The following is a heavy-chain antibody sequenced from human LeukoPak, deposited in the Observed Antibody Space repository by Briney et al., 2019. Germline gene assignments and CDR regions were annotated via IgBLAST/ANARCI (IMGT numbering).Heavy chain of an antibody. CDR3: ARDRGYYTWGYYFDY. D-gene: IGHD3-3*01. CDR2: ISSSSSTI. CDR1: GFTFSSYS. J-gene: IGHJ4*02. Sequence: GGSLRLSCAASGFTFSSYSMNWVRQAPGKGLEWVSYISSSSSTIYYADSVKGRFTISRDNAKNSLYLQMNSLRAEDTAVYYCARDRGYYTWGYYFDYWGQGTLVTVSS. V-gene: IGHV3-48*04.